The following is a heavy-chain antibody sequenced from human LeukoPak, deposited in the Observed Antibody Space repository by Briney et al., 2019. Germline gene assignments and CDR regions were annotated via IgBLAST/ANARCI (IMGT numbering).Heavy chain of an antibody. CDR3: AEDRLEFYGSARYYFDS. CDR2: ISTSRSYI. V-gene: IGHV3-21*01. CDR1: GFTFRSYS. D-gene: IGHD3-10*01. Sequence: GGSLRLSCAASGFTFRSYSMNWVRQAPGKGLEWVSSISTSRSYIYYADSVKGRFTISRDNAKNSLYLQMNSLRTEDTAVYFCAEDRLEFYGSARYYFDSWGQGSLVTVSS. J-gene: IGHJ4*02.